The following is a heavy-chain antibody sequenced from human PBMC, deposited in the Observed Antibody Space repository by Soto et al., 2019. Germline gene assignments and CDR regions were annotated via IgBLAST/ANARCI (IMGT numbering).Heavy chain of an antibody. CDR2: IKSIIDGGTI. J-gene: IGHJ6*02. D-gene: IGHD5-18*01. Sequence: EVQLVESGGGLVNPGGSLRLSCAASGFTFSDAWMNWVRQAPGKGLEWVGRIKSIIDGGTIDYAAPGKGRFTISRDDSLNTVYLAMNRLQTEDTAVYYCATEWRVWLPNYYALDVWGQGTTVLVSS. CDR1: GFTFSDAW. V-gene: IGHV3-15*07. CDR3: ATEWRVWLPNYYALDV.